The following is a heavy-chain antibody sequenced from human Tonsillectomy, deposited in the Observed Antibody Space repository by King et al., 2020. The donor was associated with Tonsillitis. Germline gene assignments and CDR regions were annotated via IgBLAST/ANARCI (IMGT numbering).Heavy chain of an antibody. CDR1: GCTVSNYW. CDR2: IKQDGSEK. D-gene: IGHD6-19*01. J-gene: IGHJ2*01. CDR3: AGGMGWTFDL. V-gene: IGHV3-7*01. Sequence: VQLVESGGGLVQPGGSLRLSCAASGCTVSNYWMNWVRQAPGKGQEWVANIKQDGSEKYNVDSVKGRFTNSRDNAKNSLSLQMNSLSADDTATYYCAGGMGWTFDLWGRGTPVTVSS.